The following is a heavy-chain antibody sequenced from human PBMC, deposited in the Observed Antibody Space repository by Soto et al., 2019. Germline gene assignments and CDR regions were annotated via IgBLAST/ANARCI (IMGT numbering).Heavy chain of an antibody. J-gene: IGHJ3*02. D-gene: IGHD3-10*01. Sequence: PRLSCTASGFSFSSYWMSWVRQAPGKGLEWVANIKQDGSEKYYVDSVKGRFTISRDNAKNSLYLRMNSLRAEDTAVYYCARGAGSYFRRVVGAFDIWGQGTMVTV. CDR1: GFSFSSYW. V-gene: IGHV3-7*04. CDR2: IKQDGSEK. CDR3: ARGAGSYFRRVVGAFDI.